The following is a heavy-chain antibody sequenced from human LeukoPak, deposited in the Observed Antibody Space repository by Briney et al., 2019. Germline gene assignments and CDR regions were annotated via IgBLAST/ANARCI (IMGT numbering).Heavy chain of an antibody. J-gene: IGHJ3*02. Sequence: GGSLRLSCAASGFTFRSYSKNWVRPAPGKGLEGVSSINSSNSYIYYAGSVKGRFTISSDNAKHSLYLQMNSLRAEGTAVYYWARDDAFDIWGQGTMVTVSS. CDR3: ARDDAFDI. CDR1: GFTFRSYS. CDR2: INSSNSYI. V-gene: IGHV3-21*01.